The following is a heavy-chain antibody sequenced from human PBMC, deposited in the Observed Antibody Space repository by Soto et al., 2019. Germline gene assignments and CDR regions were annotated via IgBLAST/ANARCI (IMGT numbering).Heavy chain of an antibody. CDR1: GGCVSSGDYY. J-gene: IGHJ5*02. D-gene: IGHD1-7*01. V-gene: IGHV4-61*08. CDR2: IYYSGST. Sequence: QVQLQESGPGLVKPSETLSHTCTVSGGCVSSGDYYWSWIRQPPGKGLEWIGYIYYSGSTNYNPSLKSRLTISVDTSKNQFSLKLSSVTAADTAVYYCARESLMNYFDPWGQGTLVTVSS. CDR3: ARESLMNYFDP.